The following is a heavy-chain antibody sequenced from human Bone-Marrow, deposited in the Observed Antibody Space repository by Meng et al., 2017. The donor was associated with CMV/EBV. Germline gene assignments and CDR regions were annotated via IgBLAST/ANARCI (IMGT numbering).Heavy chain of an antibody. V-gene: IGHV3-53*01. CDR3: ARAPCRVGVCYMYGYYYGMDV. Sequence: GESLKISCAASGFTVSSNYMSWVRQAPGKGLEWVSVIYSGGSTYYADSVKGRLTISRDNSKNTLYLQMNSLRAEDTAVYYCARAPCRVGVCYMYGYYYGMDVWGQGTTVTVS. CDR2: IYSGGST. CDR1: GFTVSSNY. J-gene: IGHJ6*02. D-gene: IGHD2-8*01.